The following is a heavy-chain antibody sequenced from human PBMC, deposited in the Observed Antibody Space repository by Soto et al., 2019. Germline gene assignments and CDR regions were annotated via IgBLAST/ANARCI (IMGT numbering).Heavy chain of an antibody. V-gene: IGHV4-39*01. CDR3: ASLGYSYGYYFDY. Sequence: QLQLQESGPGLVKPSETLSLTCTVSGGSISSSSYYWGWIRQPPGKGLEWIGSIYYSGSTYYNPSLKSRVTISVDTSKNQFSLKLGSVTAADTAVYYCASLGYSYGYYFDYWGQGTLVTVSS. D-gene: IGHD5-18*01. CDR1: GGSISSSSYY. J-gene: IGHJ4*02. CDR2: IYYSGST.